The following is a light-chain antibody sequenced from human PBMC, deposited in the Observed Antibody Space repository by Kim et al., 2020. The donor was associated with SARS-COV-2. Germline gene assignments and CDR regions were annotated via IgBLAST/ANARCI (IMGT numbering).Light chain of an antibody. Sequence: VSPGQTDSSTWYGDKLGDKYACWYQQKPGQSAVLVIYQDSKRPSGIPERFSGSNSGNTATLTISGTQAMDEADYYCQAWDSSTVVFGGGTQLTVL. CDR3: QAWDSSTVV. V-gene: IGLV3-1*01. CDR1: KLGDKY. J-gene: IGLJ2*01. CDR2: QDS.